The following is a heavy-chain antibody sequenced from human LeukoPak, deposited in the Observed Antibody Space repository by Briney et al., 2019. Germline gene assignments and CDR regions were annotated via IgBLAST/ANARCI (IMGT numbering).Heavy chain of an antibody. D-gene: IGHD3-16*01. Sequence: PSETLSLTXTVSGGSISTYYWTWIRQPPGKGLEWIGYIYYSGSTNYNPSLKSRVTISVDTSENQISLKLTSVTAADTAVYYCARGASYMDVWGKGTTVTVSS. J-gene: IGHJ6*03. CDR2: IYYSGST. CDR3: ARGASYMDV. V-gene: IGHV4-59*01. CDR1: GGSISTYY.